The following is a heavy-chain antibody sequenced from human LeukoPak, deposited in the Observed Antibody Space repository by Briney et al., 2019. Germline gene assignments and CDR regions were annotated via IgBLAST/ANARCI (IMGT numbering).Heavy chain of an antibody. CDR1: GFSISSSA. Sequence: PGGSLRLSYAASGFSISSSAMSWVRQAPGKGLEWVSAISGSGGSTFYADSVKGRFTISRDNSKNTLYLQMNSLRAEDTAVYYCVASRGVTRAKTEYWGQGTLVTVSS. CDR3: VASRGVTRAKTEY. V-gene: IGHV3-23*01. CDR2: ISGSGGST. J-gene: IGHJ4*02. D-gene: IGHD3-10*01.